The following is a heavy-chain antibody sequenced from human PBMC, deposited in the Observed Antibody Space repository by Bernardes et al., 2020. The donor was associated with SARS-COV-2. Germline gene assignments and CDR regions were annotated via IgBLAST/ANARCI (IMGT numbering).Heavy chain of an antibody. V-gene: IGHV3-23*01. J-gene: IGHJ4*02. D-gene: IGHD3-22*01. CDR3: AKGKIWFDSNTWSTSDH. CDR1: EFSINAYA. Sequence: GGSLRLSCVASEFSINAYAMSWVRQAPGKGLEWVSTIRAGGGSAYYAGSVRGRFTISRDDSKKTVHLQMNHLRAEDTALYFCAKGKIWFDSNTWSTSDHWGQGTLVTVSS. CDR2: IRAGGGSA.